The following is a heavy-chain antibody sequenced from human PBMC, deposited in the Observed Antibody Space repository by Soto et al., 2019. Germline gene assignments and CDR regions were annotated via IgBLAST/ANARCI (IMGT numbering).Heavy chain of an antibody. CDR3: VHSRCGGDCLQSYSSHYYYGMDV. CDR2: IYWDNDK. Sequence: ITLKESGPTLVKPTQTLTLTCTFSGFSLNTGGLGVGWIRQPPGKALEWLALIYWDNDKRYSPSLMSRLTITKDTSKNQVVLTMTNMDPVDAATYYCVHSRCGGDCLQSYSSHYYYGMDVWGQGTTVTVSS. D-gene: IGHD2-21*02. V-gene: IGHV2-5*02. J-gene: IGHJ6*02. CDR1: GFSLNTGGLG.